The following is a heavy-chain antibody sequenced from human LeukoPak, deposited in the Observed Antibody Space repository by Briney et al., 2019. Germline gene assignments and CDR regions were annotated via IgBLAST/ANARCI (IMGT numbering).Heavy chain of an antibody. D-gene: IGHD4-17*01. CDR1: GFTFSSHW. CDR3: ARVSPEGDYDY. V-gene: IGHV3-74*01. J-gene: IGHJ4*02. CDR2: INSDGSST. Sequence: PGGSLRLSCAASGFTFSSHWMHWVRQAPGKGLVWVSRINSDGSSTSYADSVKGRFTISRDNAKNTLYLQMNSLRAEDTAVYYCARVSPEGDYDYWGQGTLVTVSS.